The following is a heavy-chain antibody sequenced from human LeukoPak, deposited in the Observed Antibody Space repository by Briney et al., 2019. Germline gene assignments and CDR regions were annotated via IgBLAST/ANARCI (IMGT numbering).Heavy chain of an antibody. CDR3: ARGPFHSGSYYENDAFDT. J-gene: IGHJ3*02. CDR2: IYYTGTT. D-gene: IGHD1-26*01. CDR1: GDSISSSNYY. V-gene: IGHV4-39*07. Sequence: SETLSLTCTVSGDSISSSNYYWGWIRQPPGKGLEWIGDIYYTGTTYYNPSLQSRVTISVDTSKNQFSLKLSSVIAADTAVYYCARGPFHSGSYYENDAFDTWGQGTMVTVSS.